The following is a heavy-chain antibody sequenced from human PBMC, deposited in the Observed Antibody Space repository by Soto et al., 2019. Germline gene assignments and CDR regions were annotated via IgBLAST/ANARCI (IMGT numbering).Heavy chain of an antibody. D-gene: IGHD6-13*01. Sequence: QVQLVQSGAEVKKPGSSVKVSCKASGGTFSSYTISWVRQAPGQGLEWMGRIIPILGIANYAQKFQGRVTITADKSTSTAYMELSSRRSEDTAVYDCARDSSSWYTDYYYGMDVWGQGTTVTVSS. J-gene: IGHJ6*02. CDR2: IIPILGIA. CDR1: GGTFSSYT. V-gene: IGHV1-69*08. CDR3: ARDSSSWYTDYYYGMDV.